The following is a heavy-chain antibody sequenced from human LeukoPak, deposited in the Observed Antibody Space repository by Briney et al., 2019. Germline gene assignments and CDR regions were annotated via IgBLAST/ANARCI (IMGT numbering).Heavy chain of an antibody. J-gene: IGHJ4*02. V-gene: IGHV1-8*01. CDR1: GYTFTSYD. Sequence: ASVKVSCKASGYTFTSYDINWVRQATGQGLEWMGWMNPNSGNTGYAQKFQGRVTMTRNTSISTAYMELSSLRSEDTAVYYCARVLFLGSSGYYHLFYWGQGTLVTVSS. CDR2: MNPNSGNT. CDR3: ARVLFLGSSGYYHLFY. D-gene: IGHD3-22*01.